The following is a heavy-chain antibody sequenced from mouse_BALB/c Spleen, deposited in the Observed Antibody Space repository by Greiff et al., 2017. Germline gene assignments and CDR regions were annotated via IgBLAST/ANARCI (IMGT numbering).Heavy chain of an antibody. CDR2: ISSGSSTI. J-gene: IGHJ4*01. Sequence: EVMLVESGGGLVQPGGSRKLSCAASGFTFSSFGMHWVRQAPEKGLEWVAYISSGSSTIYYADTVKGRFTISRDNPKNTLFLQMTSLRSEDAAMYYCALYAMDYWGQGTSVTVSS. CDR1: GFTFSSFG. CDR3: ALYAMDY. V-gene: IGHV5-17*02.